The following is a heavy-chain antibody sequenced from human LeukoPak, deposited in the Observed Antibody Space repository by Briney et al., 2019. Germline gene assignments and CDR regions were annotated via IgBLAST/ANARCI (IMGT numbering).Heavy chain of an antibody. D-gene: IGHD2-8*01. V-gene: IGHV3-21*01. CDR1: GFTFSSYS. CDR3: ARDFYCDNGECFDN. J-gene: IGHJ4*02. CDR2: INTGSTYI. Sequence: PGGSLRLSCATSGFTFSSYSMNRVRQAPGKGLEWVSSINTGSTYINYADSVKGRFTISRDNAKNSLYLQMNSLRAEDTAVYYCARDFYCDNGECFDNWGQGTLVTVSS.